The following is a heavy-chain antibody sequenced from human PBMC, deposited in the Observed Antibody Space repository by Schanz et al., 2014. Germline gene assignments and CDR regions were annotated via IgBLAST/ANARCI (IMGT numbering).Heavy chain of an antibody. Sequence: QVQLVQSEAEVKKPGSSVKVSCKASGGTFSTYTISWVRQAPGQGLEWMGRIIPIHGIVNYAQRFQDRVRITADKSTSTAYMELSSLRSDDTAVYYCARDYFGSGSHYVFDHWGQGTLVTVAS. CDR1: GGTFSTYT. D-gene: IGHD3-10*01. J-gene: IGHJ4*02. CDR3: ARDYFGSGSHYVFDH. CDR2: IIPIHGIV. V-gene: IGHV1-69*08.